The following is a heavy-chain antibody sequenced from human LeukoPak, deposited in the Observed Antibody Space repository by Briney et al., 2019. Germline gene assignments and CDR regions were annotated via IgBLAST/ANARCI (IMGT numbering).Heavy chain of an antibody. CDR2: INHSGST. Sequence: SETLSLTCAVYGGSFSGYYWSWIRQPPGKGLEWIGEINHSGSTNYNPSLKSRVTISVDTSKNQFSLKLSSVTAVDTAVYYCARGANCSGGSCYPDTRFDPWGQGTLVTVSS. CDR1: GGSFSGYY. V-gene: IGHV4-34*01. J-gene: IGHJ5*02. CDR3: ARGANCSGGSCYPDTRFDP. D-gene: IGHD2-15*01.